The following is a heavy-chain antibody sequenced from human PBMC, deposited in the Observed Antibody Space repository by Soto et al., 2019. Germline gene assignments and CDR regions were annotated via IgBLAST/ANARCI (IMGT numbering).Heavy chain of an antibody. CDR1: GYTFSSYG. CDR3: ARDLVYSSGSLDY. V-gene: IGHV1-3*01. CDR2: INAGNGNT. D-gene: IGHD6-19*01. J-gene: IGHJ4*02. Sequence: ASVKVSCKASGYTFSSYGLSWVRQAPGQRLEWMGWINAGNGNTKYSQKFQGRVTITRDTSASTAYMELSSLRSEDTAVYYCARDLVYSSGSLDYWGQGTLVTVSS.